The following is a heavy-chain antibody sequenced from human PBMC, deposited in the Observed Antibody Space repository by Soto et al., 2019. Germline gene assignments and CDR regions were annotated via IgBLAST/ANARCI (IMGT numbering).Heavy chain of an antibody. J-gene: IGHJ4*02. CDR1: GGSISSYY. Sequence: SETLSLTCTVSGGSISSYYWSWIRQPPGKGLEWIGYIYYSGSTNYNPSLKSRVTISVNTSKNQFSLKLTSVTAADTAVYYCARVSSGWWYFYYWGQGTLVTVSS. V-gene: IGHV4-59*01. D-gene: IGHD6-19*01. CDR2: IYYSGST. CDR3: ARVSSGWWYFYY.